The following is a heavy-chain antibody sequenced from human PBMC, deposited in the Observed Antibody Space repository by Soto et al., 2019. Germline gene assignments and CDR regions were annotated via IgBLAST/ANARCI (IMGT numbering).Heavy chain of an antibody. J-gene: IGHJ4*02. CDR3: ARDPGRHYCTSTSCLYFFDH. CDR1: GFTFSNHA. D-gene: IGHD2-2*01. CDR2: LSDSGST. Sequence: EVQLLESGGALVQPGGSLRLSCAASGFTFSNHAMNWVRQAPGKGLEWVSTLSDSGSTYYAYSVKGRFTISRDNSKNTLYLQMNSLRAEDTAVYYCARDPGRHYCTSTSCLYFFDHWGQGTLVSVSS. V-gene: IGHV3-23*01.